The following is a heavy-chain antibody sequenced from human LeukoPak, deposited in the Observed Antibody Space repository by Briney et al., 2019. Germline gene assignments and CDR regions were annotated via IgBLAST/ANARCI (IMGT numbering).Heavy chain of an antibody. Sequence: GGSLRLSCEGSGFTFSSYAMSWVRQAPRKGLKWVSAISETGGTTYDADSVKGRFTISRDNSRSTLYLQMNSLRAEDTAVYYCAKDTSIGRYCTNGICSPFDYWGQGTLVTVSS. CDR1: GFTFSSYA. V-gene: IGHV3-23*01. CDR3: AKDTSIGRYCTNGICSPFDY. J-gene: IGHJ4*02. D-gene: IGHD2-8*01. CDR2: ISETGGTT.